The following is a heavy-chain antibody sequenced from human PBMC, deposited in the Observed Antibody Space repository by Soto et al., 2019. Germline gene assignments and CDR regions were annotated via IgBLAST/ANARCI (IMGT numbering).Heavy chain of an antibody. J-gene: IGHJ4*02. CDR2: ISAYSGDT. Sequence: QVQLVQSGAEVKKPGASVKVSCRASGYTFTSFGISWVRQAPGQGLEWMGWISAYSGDTNYAQNLQGRVTLTTDTSTSTAYMELRSLRSDDTAVYYCVRSSLYSSSPYGDDYWGQGILVTVSS. CDR1: GYTFTSFG. D-gene: IGHD6-13*01. V-gene: IGHV1-18*01. CDR3: VRSSLYSSSPYGDDY.